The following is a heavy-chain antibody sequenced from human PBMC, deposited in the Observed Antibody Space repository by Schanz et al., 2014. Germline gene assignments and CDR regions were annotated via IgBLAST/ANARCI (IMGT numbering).Heavy chain of an antibody. CDR3: ARGLIAAAGGAFDY. CDR1: GFTFSTDA. D-gene: IGHD6-13*01. Sequence: VQLVESGGGLVQPGGSLRLSCSASGFTFSTDAMSWVRQAPGKGLEWVSSISGDHRNTYYADSVKGRFTISRDNSKNTLYLQMNSLRAGDAAVYYCARGLIAAAGGAFDYWGQGTLVAVSA. J-gene: IGHJ4*02. V-gene: IGHV3-23*04. CDR2: ISGDHRNT.